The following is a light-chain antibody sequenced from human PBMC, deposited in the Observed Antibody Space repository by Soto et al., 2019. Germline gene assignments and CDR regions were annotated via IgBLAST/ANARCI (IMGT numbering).Light chain of an antibody. V-gene: IGLV2-23*03. Sequence: QSALTQPASVSGSPGQSITISCTGSSSDVGSYNLVSWYQQHPGKAPKLMIYEGSNRPSGVSNRFSGSKSGNTASLTISGLQNEAEADYYCCSYAGRSTVFGTGTKLTVL. CDR3: CSYAGRSTV. CDR1: SSDVGSYNL. CDR2: EGS. J-gene: IGLJ1*01.